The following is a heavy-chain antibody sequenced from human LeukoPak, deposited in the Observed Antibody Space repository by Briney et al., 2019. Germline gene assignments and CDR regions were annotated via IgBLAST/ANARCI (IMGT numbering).Heavy chain of an antibody. D-gene: IGHD3-10*01. CDR3: AKAGVRGVNSWFDP. Sequence: GGSLRLSCAASGFTFSNSWMTWVRQAPGKGLEWVTTIKPDGSEKFYVDSVKGRFTIARDNADKLLYLHMKSLRAEDTAVYYCAKAGVRGVNSWFDPWGQGTLVTASS. V-gene: IGHV3-7*01. CDR2: IKPDGSEK. CDR1: GFTFSNSW. J-gene: IGHJ5*02.